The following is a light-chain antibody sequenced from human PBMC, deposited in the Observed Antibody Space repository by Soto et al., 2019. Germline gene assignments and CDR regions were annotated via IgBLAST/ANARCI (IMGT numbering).Light chain of an antibody. CDR3: QHYGRSPIT. Sequence: EIVLTQSPGTLSLSPGEGATLSCRASQSINSFLAWYQQRRGQAPRLLIHGASNRAIGIPDRFSGSGSGTDFTLTISRLEPEDFALYYCQHYGRSPITFGQGTRLEIK. CDR1: QSINSF. V-gene: IGKV3-20*01. J-gene: IGKJ5*01. CDR2: GAS.